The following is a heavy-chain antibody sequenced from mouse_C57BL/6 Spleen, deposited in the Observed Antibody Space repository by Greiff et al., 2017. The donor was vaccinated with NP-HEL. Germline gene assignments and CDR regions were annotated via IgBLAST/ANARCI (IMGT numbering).Heavy chain of an antibody. J-gene: IGHJ4*01. CDR3: TFYDDYDGYAMDY. V-gene: IGHV1-5*01. CDR2: IYPGNSDT. Sequence: EVQLVESGTVLARPGASVKMSCKTSGYTFTSYWMHWVKQRPGQGLEWIGAIYPGNSDTSYNQKFKGKAKLTAVTSASTAYMELSSLTNEDSAVYYGTFYDDYDGYAMDYWGQGTSVTVSS. CDR1: GYTFTSYW. D-gene: IGHD2-4*01.